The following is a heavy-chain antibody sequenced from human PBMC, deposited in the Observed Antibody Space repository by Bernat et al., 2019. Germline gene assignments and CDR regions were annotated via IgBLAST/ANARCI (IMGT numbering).Heavy chain of an antibody. Sequence: EVQLVQSGAEVKKPGESLRISCKGSGYSFTSYWISWVRQMPGKGLEWMGRIDPSDSYTNYSPSFQGHVTISADKSISTAYLQWSSLKASDTAMYYCARHPYDYIWGSYRAFDYWGQGTLVIVSS. V-gene: IGHV5-10-1*03. CDR3: ARHPYDYIWGSYRAFDY. D-gene: IGHD3-16*02. CDR1: GYSFTSYW. J-gene: IGHJ4*02. CDR2: IDPSDSYT.